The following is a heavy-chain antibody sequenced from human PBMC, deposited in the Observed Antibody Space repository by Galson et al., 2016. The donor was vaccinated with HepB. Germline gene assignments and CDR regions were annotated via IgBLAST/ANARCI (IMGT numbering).Heavy chain of an antibody. V-gene: IGHV1-69*06. J-gene: IGHJ4*02. D-gene: IGHD3-3*01. CDR1: GSTLSNYG. Sequence: SVTVSCKASGSTLSNYGINWVRQAPGQGLEWMGGIIPIFGTTNYAQKFQGKVTLIADKPTSTAYMELSSLTSEDTAVYFCARAVPESFDFWSGYSHFDSWGQGTVVTVSS. CDR3: ARAVPESFDFWSGYSHFDS. CDR2: IIPIFGTT.